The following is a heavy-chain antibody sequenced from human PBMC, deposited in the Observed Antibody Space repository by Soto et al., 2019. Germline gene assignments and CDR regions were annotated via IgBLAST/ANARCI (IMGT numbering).Heavy chain of an antibody. CDR3: TTDHLVLVASFDI. CDR1: GFTFSRAW. Sequence: VQLVESGGGLVKPGGSLRLSCAGSGFTFSRAWMNWVRQAPGKGLEWVGRIKSKTDGETIDYAAPVKGRFTISRDDSQNTLYLQMNSLESEDTVVYHCTTDHLVLVASFDIWGQGTLVTVSS. V-gene: IGHV3-15*07. CDR2: IKSKTDGETI. J-gene: IGHJ4*02. D-gene: IGHD2-15*01.